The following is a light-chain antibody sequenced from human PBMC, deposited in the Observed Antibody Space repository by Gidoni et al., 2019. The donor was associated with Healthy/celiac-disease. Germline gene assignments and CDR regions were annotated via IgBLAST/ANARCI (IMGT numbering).Light chain of an antibody. CDR2: DVS. CDR1: SSDVGGYNY. J-gene: IGLJ2*01. CDR3: CSYAGSYTLV. Sequence: QSALTQPRSVSGSPGQSVTISCTGTSSDVGGYNYFAWYQQQPGKAPKLMIYDVSKRPSGVPDRFSGSKYGNTASLTISGLQAEDEADYYCCSYAGSYTLVFGGGTKLTVL. V-gene: IGLV2-11*01.